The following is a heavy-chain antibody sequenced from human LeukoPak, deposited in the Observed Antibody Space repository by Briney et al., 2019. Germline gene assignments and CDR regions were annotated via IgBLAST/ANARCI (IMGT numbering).Heavy chain of an antibody. D-gene: IGHD2-21*01. V-gene: IGHV4-59*08. Sequence: SETLSLTCSVSGDSVTKYYWSWIRQPPGKGLEWIGYVSYDGTTNYTPSLRSRVIMAVDTAINSISLRLTSVTVADTAVYYCARLDCHGDGCYNHWGQGTLVTVSS. CDR2: VSYDGTT. CDR1: GDSVTKYY. J-gene: IGHJ4*02. CDR3: ARLDCHGDGCYNH.